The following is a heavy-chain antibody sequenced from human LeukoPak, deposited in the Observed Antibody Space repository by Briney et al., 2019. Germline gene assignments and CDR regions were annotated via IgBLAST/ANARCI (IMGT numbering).Heavy chain of an antibody. Sequence: GGSLRLSCAASGFTFSSYGMHWVRQAPGKGLEWVAVIWYDGSNKYYADSVKGRFTISRDNSKNTLYLQMNSLRTEDTAVYYCAKDGDYYDSSGYLNYWGQGTLVTVSS. CDR2: IWYDGSNK. V-gene: IGHV3-33*06. CDR3: AKDGDYYDSSGYLNY. J-gene: IGHJ4*02. CDR1: GFTFSSYG. D-gene: IGHD3-22*01.